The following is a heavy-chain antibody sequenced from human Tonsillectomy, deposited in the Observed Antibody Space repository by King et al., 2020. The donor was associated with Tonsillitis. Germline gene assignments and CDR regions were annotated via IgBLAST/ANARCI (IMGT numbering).Heavy chain of an antibody. CDR3: AIRFDSSGYYYWSGDY. J-gene: IGHJ4*02. CDR1: GFTFSSYA. D-gene: IGHD3-22*01. Sequence: VQLVESGGGLVQPGGSLRLSCAASGFTFSSYAMSWVRQAPGKGLEWVSAISGSGGSAYYADSVKGRFTISRDNSKNTLYLQMKSLRAEDTAVYYCAIRFDSSGYYYWSGDYWGQGTLVTVSS. CDR2: ISGSGGSA. V-gene: IGHV3-23*04.